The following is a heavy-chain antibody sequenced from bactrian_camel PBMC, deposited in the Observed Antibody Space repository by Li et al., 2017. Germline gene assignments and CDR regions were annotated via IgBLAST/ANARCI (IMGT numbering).Heavy chain of an antibody. J-gene: IGHJ3*01. V-gene: IGHV3S54*01. Sequence: HVQLVESGGGSEQAGGSLRLSCAASGYTDSVNVMGWWRQAAGKEREGVACISTGGGDTMYADAVKGRFTISRDNAKTAVALQMTDLKSEDTALYYCSTLWVPRQNGDIDAWGNGTQVTVS. CDR2: ISTGGGDT. D-gene: IGHD3*01. CDR1: GYTDSVNV. CDR3: STLWVPRQNGDIDA.